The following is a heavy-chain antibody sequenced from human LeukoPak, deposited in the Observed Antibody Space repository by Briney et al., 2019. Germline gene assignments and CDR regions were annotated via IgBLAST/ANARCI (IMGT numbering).Heavy chain of an antibody. V-gene: IGHV4-34*01. CDR2: INHSGST. CDR3: ARAYYGSGSYYT. Sequence: SETLSLTCAVYGGSFSGYYWSWIRQPPGKGLEWIGEINHSGSTNYNPSHKSRVTISVDTSKNQFSLKLSSVTAADTAVYYCARAYYGSGSYYTWGQGTLVTVSS. D-gene: IGHD3-10*01. CDR1: GGSFSGYY. J-gene: IGHJ5*02.